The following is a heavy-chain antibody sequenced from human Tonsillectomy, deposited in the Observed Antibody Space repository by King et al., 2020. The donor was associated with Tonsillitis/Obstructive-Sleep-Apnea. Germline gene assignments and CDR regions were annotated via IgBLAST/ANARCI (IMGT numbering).Heavy chain of an antibody. J-gene: IGHJ5*02. CDR3: ARGCRQGGYSGYETWFDP. CDR2: IYYSGNT. Sequence: QLQESGPGLVKPSETLSLTCTVSGGSVRSSSNYWGWIRQPPGRGLEWIGTIYYSGNTNYNPSLKSRVTISVDTSKNQFSLNLSSVTAADAGVYYCARGCRQGGYSGYETWFDPWGQGTPVTVSS. D-gene: IGHD5-12*01. CDR1: GGSVRSSSNY. V-gene: IGHV4-39*01.